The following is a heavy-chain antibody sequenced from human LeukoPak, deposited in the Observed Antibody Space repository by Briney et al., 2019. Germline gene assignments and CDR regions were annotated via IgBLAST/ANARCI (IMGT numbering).Heavy chain of an antibody. CDR3: ARHLWFGEEYFDY. V-gene: IGHV4-59*08. CDR2: IYYSGST. Sequence: SETLSLTCTVSGGSISSYYWSWIRQPPGKGLEWIGYIYYSGSTNYNPSLKSQVTISVDTSKNQFSLKLSSVTAADTAVYYCARHLWFGEEYFDYWGQGTLVTVSS. J-gene: IGHJ4*02. CDR1: GGSISSYY. D-gene: IGHD3-10*01.